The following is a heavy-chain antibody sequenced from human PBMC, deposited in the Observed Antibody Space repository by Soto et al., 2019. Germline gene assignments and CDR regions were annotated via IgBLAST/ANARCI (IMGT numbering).Heavy chain of an antibody. CDR1: GFTFSSYA. J-gene: IGHJ5*02. D-gene: IGHD3-3*01. V-gene: IGHV3-64D*06. Sequence: GGSLRLSCSASGFTFSSYAMHWVRQAPGKGLEYVSAISSNGGSTYYADSVKGRFTISRDNSKNTLYLQMSSLRAEDTAVYYCARGSRITIFGVVIKFDPWGQGTLVTVSS. CDR3: ARGSRITIFGVVIKFDP. CDR2: ISSNGGST.